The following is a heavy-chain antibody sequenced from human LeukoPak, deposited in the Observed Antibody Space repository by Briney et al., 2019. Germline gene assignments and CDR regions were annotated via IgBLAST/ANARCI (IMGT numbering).Heavy chain of an antibody. Sequence: PSETLSLTCTVSGGSISSYYWSCIRQPPGKGLEWIGYIYYSGTTNYNLSLKSRVTISVDTSKNQFSLKLSSVTAADTAVYYCARRRSDWLFDYWGQGTLVTVSS. CDR2: IYYSGTT. CDR3: ARRRSDWLFDY. CDR1: GGSISSYY. J-gene: IGHJ4*02. V-gene: IGHV4-59*08. D-gene: IGHD3-9*01.